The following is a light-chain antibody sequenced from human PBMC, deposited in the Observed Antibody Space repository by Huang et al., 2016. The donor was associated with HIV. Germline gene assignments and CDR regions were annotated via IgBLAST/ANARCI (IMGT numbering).Light chain of an antibody. V-gene: IGKV1-39*01. CDR3: QQSYSLPIT. J-gene: IGKJ5*01. CDR1: QSIRNH. CDR2: SAS. Sequence: DIQVTQSPASLSASEGDRVTITCRAGQSIRNHLNWYQQKPGKAPRLLLYSASTLPSGVPSRFSGSGSGTDFNLNISSLQPEYFATYYCQQSYSLPITFGQGTRLDIK.